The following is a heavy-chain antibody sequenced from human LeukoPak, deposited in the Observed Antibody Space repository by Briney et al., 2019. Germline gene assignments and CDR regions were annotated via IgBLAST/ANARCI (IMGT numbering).Heavy chain of an antibody. CDR1: GFTFSSYG. V-gene: IGHV3-33*01. J-gene: IGHJ6*02. CDR3: ARAFVPAASGRVLYYYYGMDV. D-gene: IGHD2-2*01. Sequence: GGSLRLSCAASGFTFSSYGMHWVRQAPGKGLEWVAVIWYDGSNKYYADSVKGRFTISRDNSKNTLYLQMNSLRAEDMAVYYCARAFVPAASGRVLYYYYGMDVWGQGTTVTVSS. CDR2: IWYDGSNK.